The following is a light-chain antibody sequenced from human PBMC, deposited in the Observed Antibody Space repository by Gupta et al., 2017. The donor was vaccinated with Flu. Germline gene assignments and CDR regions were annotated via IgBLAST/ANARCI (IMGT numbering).Light chain of an antibody. CDR2: EVR. Sequence: QSPMTQPTSASGSPGQSVTISCTGTSSDVGGYDYVSWYQQHPGKAPKVMIDEVRKRPSGVPDRFSGSKSGNAASLTVSGLPAEDEADYYCSSYAGNTYVFGTGTKVTVL. CDR3: SSYAGNTYV. V-gene: IGLV2-8*01. J-gene: IGLJ1*01. CDR1: SSDVGGYDY.